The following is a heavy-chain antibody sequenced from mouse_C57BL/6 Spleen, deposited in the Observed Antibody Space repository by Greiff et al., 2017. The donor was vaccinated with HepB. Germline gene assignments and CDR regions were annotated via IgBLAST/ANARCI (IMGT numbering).Heavy chain of an antibody. CDR1: GFTFSSYA. V-gene: IGHV5-4*01. Sequence: EVQGVESGGGLVKPGGSLKLSCAASGFTFSSYAMSWVRQTPEKRLEWVATISDGGSYTYYPDNVKGRFTISRDNAKNNLYLQMSHLKSEDTAMYYCARDDYGRDYAMDYWGQGTSVTVSS. D-gene: IGHD1-1*01. J-gene: IGHJ4*01. CDR3: ARDDYGRDYAMDY. CDR2: ISDGGSYT.